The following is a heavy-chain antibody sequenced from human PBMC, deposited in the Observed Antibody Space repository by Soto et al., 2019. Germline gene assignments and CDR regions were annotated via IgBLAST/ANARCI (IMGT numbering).Heavy chain of an antibody. CDR3: ATGDIVVVPAASWAFDY. J-gene: IGHJ4*02. V-gene: IGHV1-46*03. CDR1: GYTFTSYY. CDR2: INPSGGST. Sequence: QVQLVQSGAEVKKPGASVKVSCKASGYTFTSYYMHWVRQAPGQGLEWMGIINPSGGSTSYAQKFQGRVTMTRDTSTSTVYMELSSLRSEDTAVYYCATGDIVVVPAASWAFDYWGQGTLVTVSS. D-gene: IGHD2-2*01.